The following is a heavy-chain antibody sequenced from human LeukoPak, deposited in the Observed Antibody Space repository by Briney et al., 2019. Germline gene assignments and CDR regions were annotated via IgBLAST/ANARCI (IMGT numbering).Heavy chain of an antibody. V-gene: IGHV3-33*06. D-gene: IGHD1-26*01. J-gene: IGHJ6*04. CDR3: AKGRGPTPLGDAGADV. CDR2: LWFDNSNE. CDR1: GSKANYYG. Sequence: TGASQRPSRTADGSKANYYGMYWVRLPPQRVPEWVVLLWFDNSNEHYADSGKGRLFISRNNDQNTLLLHMNSLTLEDTAVYYCAKGRGPTPLGDAGADVWGKGAAVTVSA.